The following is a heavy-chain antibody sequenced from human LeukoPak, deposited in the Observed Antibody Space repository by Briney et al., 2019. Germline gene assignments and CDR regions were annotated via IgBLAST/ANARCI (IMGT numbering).Heavy chain of an antibody. CDR3: AGGWGWYYDSSGYYYALGY. CDR1: GGSISSYY. Sequence: SETLSLTCTVSGGSISSYYWSWIRQPPGKGLEWIGYIYYSGSTNYNPSLKSRVTISVDTSKNQFSLKLSSVTAAGTAVYYCAGGWGWYYDSSGYYYALGYWGQGTLVTVSS. CDR2: IYYSGST. J-gene: IGHJ4*02. V-gene: IGHV4-59*08. D-gene: IGHD3-22*01.